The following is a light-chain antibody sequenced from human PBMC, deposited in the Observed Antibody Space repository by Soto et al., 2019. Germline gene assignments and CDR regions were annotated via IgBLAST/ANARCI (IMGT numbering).Light chain of an antibody. J-gene: IGKJ1*01. Sequence: EVVLTQSPGTLSLSPGERATLSCRASQSVSSNYLAWYQQKPGQAPRLLMYGASTRATGIPARFSGSGSGTEFTLTISSLQSEDFAFYYCQQYYKWPPWTFGQGTKVDI. V-gene: IGKV3-15*01. CDR3: QQYYKWPPWT. CDR2: GAS. CDR1: QSVSSN.